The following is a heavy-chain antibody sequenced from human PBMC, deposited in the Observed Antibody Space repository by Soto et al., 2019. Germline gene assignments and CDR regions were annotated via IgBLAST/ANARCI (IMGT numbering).Heavy chain of an antibody. CDR3: AKPTKKGVYYYYGMDV. CDR1: EVTFRSYG. J-gene: IGHJ6*02. V-gene: IGHV3-30*18. Sequence: PGRAVRDSCAASEVTFRSYGMHWVRKATGKGLERVAVISYDGSNKYYAVPVKGRFTISRYNTKNRLYPQRNSLRAEDMAVYYCAKPTKKGVYYYYGMDVCGQGTTVTVSS. CDR2: ISYDGSNK.